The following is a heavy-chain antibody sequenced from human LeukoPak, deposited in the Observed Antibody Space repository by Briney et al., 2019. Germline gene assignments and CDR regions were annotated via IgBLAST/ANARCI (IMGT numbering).Heavy chain of an antibody. CDR1: GGSIGSYH. Sequence: SETLSLTCSVSGGSIGSYHWSWIRQPPGKGLEWIGHVHYTWNTKYNPSLTGRVSISLDRSKNQFSLSLSSLTAADTAVYYCARVASKGGMGVWGQGTTVIVSS. J-gene: IGHJ6*02. V-gene: IGHV4-59*01. D-gene: IGHD5/OR15-5a*01. CDR2: VHYTWNT. CDR3: ARVASKGGMGV.